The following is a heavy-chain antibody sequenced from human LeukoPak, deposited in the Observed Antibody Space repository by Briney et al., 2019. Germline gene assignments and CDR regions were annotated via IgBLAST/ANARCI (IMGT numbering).Heavy chain of an antibody. CDR1: GFTFSSYG. D-gene: IGHD5-18*01. Sequence: GRSLRLSCAASGFTFSSYGMHWVRQAPGKGLEWVAVIWSDVSNKYYVDSVKGRFTISRDNSKNTLYLQMNSLRAEDTALYYCARDRGSYGYGASDYWGQGTLVTVSS. CDR2: IWSDVSNK. CDR3: ARDRGSYGYGASDY. J-gene: IGHJ4*02. V-gene: IGHV3-33*08.